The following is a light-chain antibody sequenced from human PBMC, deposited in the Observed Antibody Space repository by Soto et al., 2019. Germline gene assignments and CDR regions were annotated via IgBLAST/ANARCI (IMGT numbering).Light chain of an antibody. Sequence: QSALTQPASVSGSLGQSITISCTGTTTDIAGYNYISWYQQLPGKAPKLMIYQVTIRPSGISNRFSGSKSGNTASLTISGLQAEDEADYYCTSFSSSTSLYVFGTGTKVTVL. V-gene: IGLV2-14*01. J-gene: IGLJ1*01. CDR3: TSFSSSTSLYV. CDR2: QVT. CDR1: TTDIAGYNY.